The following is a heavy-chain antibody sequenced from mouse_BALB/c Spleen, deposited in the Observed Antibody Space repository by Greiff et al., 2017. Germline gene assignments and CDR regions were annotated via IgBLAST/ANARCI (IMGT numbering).Heavy chain of an antibody. Sequence: EVQLMESGGGLVQPGGSRKLSCAASGFTFSSFGMHWVRQAPEKGLEWVAYISSGSSTIYYADTVKGRFTISRDNPKNTLFLQMTSLRSEDTAMYYCAREDRDYYAMDYWGQGTSVTVSS. CDR1: GFTFSSFG. V-gene: IGHV5-17*02. CDR3: AREDRDYYAMDY. J-gene: IGHJ4*01. D-gene: IGHD2-14*01. CDR2: ISSGSSTI.